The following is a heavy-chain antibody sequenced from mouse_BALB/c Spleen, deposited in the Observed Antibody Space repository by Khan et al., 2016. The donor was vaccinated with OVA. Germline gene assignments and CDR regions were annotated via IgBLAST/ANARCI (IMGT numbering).Heavy chain of an antibody. CDR2: MISSGYT. D-gene: IGHD2-14*01. J-gene: IGHJ3*01. CDR3: ARSTYRYAFAY. Sequence: EVLLQESGPSLVQPSQTLSPTCSVTGDFISSGYWSWIRKFPGNKLEYMGYMISSGYTYYNPSLKSRISITRHTSKNQYYLHLNSVTTEDTATYYCARSTYRYAFAYWDKGTLVTVSA. V-gene: IGHV3-8*02. CDR1: GDFISSGY.